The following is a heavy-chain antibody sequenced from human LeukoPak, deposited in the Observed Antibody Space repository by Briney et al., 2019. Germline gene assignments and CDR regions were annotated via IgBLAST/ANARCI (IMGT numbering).Heavy chain of an antibody. J-gene: IGHJ3*02. CDR3: AKSNGYGLIDI. CDR1: GGSISSYY. Sequence: SETLSLTCTVSGGSISSYYWGWVRQPPGKALEWIGNIFYSGSTYYSPSLKSRVTISLDTSRNQFSLKLNSVTAADTAVYYCAKSNGYGLIDIWGQGTMVTVSS. V-gene: IGHV4-59*12. D-gene: IGHD3-22*01. CDR2: IFYSGST.